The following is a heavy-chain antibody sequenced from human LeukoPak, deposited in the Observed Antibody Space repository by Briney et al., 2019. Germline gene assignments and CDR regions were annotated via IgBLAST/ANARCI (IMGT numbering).Heavy chain of an antibody. J-gene: IGHJ4*02. CDR3: AKDLRVTIFLRGRPFPLDY. D-gene: IGHD3-9*01. V-gene: IGHV3-30*02. CDR2: IRYDGSNK. CDR1: RFTFSNAW. Sequence: GGSLRLSCAASRFTFSNAWMSWVRQAPGKGLEWVAFIRYDGSNKYYADSVKGRFTISRDNSKNTLYLQMNSLRADDTAVYYCAKDLRVTIFLRGRPFPLDYWGQGTLVTVSS.